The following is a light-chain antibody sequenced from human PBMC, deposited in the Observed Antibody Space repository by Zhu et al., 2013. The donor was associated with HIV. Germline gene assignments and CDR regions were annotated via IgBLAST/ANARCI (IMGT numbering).Light chain of an antibody. V-gene: IGKV3-20*01. CDR1: QSVHSNF. Sequence: DIVLTQSPGTLSLSPGERATLSCRASQSVHSNFLAWYQQKPGQAPRLLIDGASSRATGIPDRFSGSGSGTDFSLSISSLQSEDFAVYYCQQYNNWPPYSFGQGTKLEIK. CDR3: QQYNNWPPYS. J-gene: IGKJ2*03. CDR2: GAS.